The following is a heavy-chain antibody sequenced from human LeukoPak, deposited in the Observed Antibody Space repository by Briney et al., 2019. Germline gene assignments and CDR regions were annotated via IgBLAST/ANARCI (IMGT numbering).Heavy chain of an antibody. D-gene: IGHD3-9*01. CDR2: INHSGST. CDR1: GGSFSGYY. Sequence: SETLSLTCAVYGGSFSGYYWSWIRQPPGKGLEWIGEINHSGSTNYNPSLKSRVTISVDTSKNQFSLKLSSVTAADTAVYYCTRFNVYYDILTGYYPPYYYYGMDVWGQGTTVTVSS. CDR3: TRFNVYYDILTGYYPPYYYYGMDV. V-gene: IGHV4-34*01. J-gene: IGHJ6*02.